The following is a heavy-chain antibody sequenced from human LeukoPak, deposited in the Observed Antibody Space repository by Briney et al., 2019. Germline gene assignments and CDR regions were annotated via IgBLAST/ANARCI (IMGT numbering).Heavy chain of an antibody. Sequence: PGGSLRLSCAASGFTFSSYSMNWVRQAPGKGLEWVSSITSSSSYIYYADSVKGRFTISRHNAKNSLYLRLNSLRAEDTAVYYCVRLYDDYTNGHFDSWGQGTLVTVSS. J-gene: IGHJ4*02. V-gene: IGHV3-21*01. D-gene: IGHD4-11*01. CDR2: ITSSSSYI. CDR3: VRLYDDYTNGHFDS. CDR1: GFTFSSYS.